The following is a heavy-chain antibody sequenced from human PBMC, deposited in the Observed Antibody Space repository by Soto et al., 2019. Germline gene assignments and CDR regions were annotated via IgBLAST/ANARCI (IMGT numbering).Heavy chain of an antibody. J-gene: IGHJ4*02. CDR3: ARANSSGWPWDFDS. CDR1: GFTFSSYG. CDR2: IWYDGSNQ. Sequence: QVQLVESGGGVVQPGRSLRLSCAASGFTFSSYGMHWVRQAPGKGLGWVAVIWYDGSNQYYADSVKGRFTISRDNSKNTLYLQMNSLRAEDTAVYYCARANSSGWPWDFDSWGQGTLVTVSS. V-gene: IGHV3-33*01. D-gene: IGHD6-19*01.